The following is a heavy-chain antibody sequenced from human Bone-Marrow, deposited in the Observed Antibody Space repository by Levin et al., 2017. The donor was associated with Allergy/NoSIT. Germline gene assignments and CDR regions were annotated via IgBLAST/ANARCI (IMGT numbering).Heavy chain of an antibody. CDR2: ISYDGSKA. J-gene: IGHJ6*02. CDR1: EFMFSTYA. D-gene: IGHD2-8*01. Sequence: PSGGSLRLSCAASEFMFSTYAMHWVRQAPGKGLEWLAVISYDGSKAYHADSVKGRFTISRDNSKNTLYLQMNSLRVEDTGVYYCARDRDGVRNWAHYYGMDVWGQGTTVTVSS. V-gene: IGHV3-30*04. CDR3: ARDRDGVRNWAHYYGMDV.